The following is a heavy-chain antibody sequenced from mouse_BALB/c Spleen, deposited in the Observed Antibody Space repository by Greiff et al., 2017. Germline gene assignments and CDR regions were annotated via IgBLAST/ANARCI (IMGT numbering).Heavy chain of an antibody. V-gene: IGHV2-4-1*01. CDR1: GFSLTSYG. CDR2: IWSGGST. J-gene: IGHJ2*01. D-gene: IGHD4-1*01. Sequence: VQLQQSGPGLVQPSQSLSITCTVSGFSLTSYGVHWVRQSPGKGLEWLGVIWSGGSTDYNAAFISRLSISKDNSKSQVFFKMNSLQADDTAIYYCARNQVGRHFDYWGQGTTLTVSS. CDR3: ARNQVGRHFDY.